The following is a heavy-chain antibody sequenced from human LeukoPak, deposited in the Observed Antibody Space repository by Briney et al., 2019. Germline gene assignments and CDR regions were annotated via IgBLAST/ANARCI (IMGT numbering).Heavy chain of an antibody. V-gene: IGHV3-48*02. Sequence: PGGSLRLSCAASGFTFNTYSMNWVRQAPGKELEWVSYISTSSSIISYADSVKGRFTISADNAKNSLYLQMNSLRDEDTAVYYCARDLQYSFDYWGQGTLVAVSS. CDR1: GFTFNTYS. CDR3: ARDLQYSFDY. CDR2: ISTSSSII. D-gene: IGHD5-18*01. J-gene: IGHJ4*02.